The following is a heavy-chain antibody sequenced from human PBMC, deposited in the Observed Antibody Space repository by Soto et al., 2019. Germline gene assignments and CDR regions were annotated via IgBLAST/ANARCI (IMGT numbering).Heavy chain of an antibody. CDR1: GFTFSSHG. Sequence: QVQLMESGGGVVQTGRSLRLSCAVSGFTFSSHGMHWVRQAPGKGLEWVTAISSDGNNQFYGDSVKGRFTISRDNSKNMLYLQMDILRPEDTAMYYCAKDVSVTTAPGYWGQGTLVTVSS. J-gene: IGHJ4*02. CDR3: AKDVSVTTAPGY. CDR2: ISSDGNNQ. D-gene: IGHD4-17*01. V-gene: IGHV3-30*18.